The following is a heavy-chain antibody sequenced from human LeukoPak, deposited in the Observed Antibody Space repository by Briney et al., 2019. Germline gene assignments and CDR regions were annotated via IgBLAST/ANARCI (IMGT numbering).Heavy chain of an antibody. V-gene: IGHV3-7*03. CDR1: GFXXSRXW. D-gene: IGHD3-22*01. Sequence: SLRLSCAASGFXXSRXWMTWVRQAPGKGXEWVANIKEDGSKKNYVDSVKGRFTISRDNTKNSLYLQMNSLRAEDTAVYYCATPLDYYDSSGYHQGGDWGQGTLVTVSS. J-gene: IGHJ4*02. CDR3: ATPLDYYDSSGYHQGGD. CDR2: IKEDGSKK.